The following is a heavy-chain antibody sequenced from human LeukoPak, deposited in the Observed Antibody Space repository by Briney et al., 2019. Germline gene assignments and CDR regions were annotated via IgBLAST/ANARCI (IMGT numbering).Heavy chain of an antibody. J-gene: IGHJ4*02. V-gene: IGHV4-39*07. CDR2: IYYSGNT. Sequence: SETLSLTCTVSAGSISSDSYYWGWIRQPPGKGLEWIGTIYYSGNTYYNPSLKSRLTISVDTSKNQFSLKLRSVTAADTSLYYCASTSPKYYYESSGYSSLFDNWGQGTLVTVSS. CDR1: AGSISSDSYY. D-gene: IGHD3-22*01. CDR3: ASTSPKYYYESSGYSSLFDN.